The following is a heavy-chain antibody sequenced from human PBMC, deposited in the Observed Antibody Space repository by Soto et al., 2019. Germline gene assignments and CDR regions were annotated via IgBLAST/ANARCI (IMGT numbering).Heavy chain of an antibody. CDR1: GGTFSSYA. CDR3: ARGIHCGGDCYSDFDS. Sequence: GASVKVSCKASGGTFSSYAISWVRQVPGQGLEWMGGIIPIFGTANYAQKFQGRVTITADESTSTAYMELSSLRSEDTAVYYCARGIHCGGDCYSDFDSWGQGNLVTVSS. J-gene: IGHJ4*02. CDR2: IIPIFGTA. D-gene: IGHD2-21*02. V-gene: IGHV1-69*13.